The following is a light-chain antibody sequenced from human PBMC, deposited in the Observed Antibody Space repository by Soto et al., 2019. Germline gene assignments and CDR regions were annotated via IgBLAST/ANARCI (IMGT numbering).Light chain of an antibody. CDR1: RRVSSSS. CDR3: QQYDTSPFT. Sequence: LLLQSPRTLLSASACRAALSCWGTRRVSSSSLAWYQQNPGQPPRLLIHSASSRATGIPARFSGIGYGTEFTLTISGLESEDFAVYHCQQYDTSPFTFGQGTKVDIK. J-gene: IGKJ1*01. CDR2: SAS. V-gene: IGKV3-20*01.